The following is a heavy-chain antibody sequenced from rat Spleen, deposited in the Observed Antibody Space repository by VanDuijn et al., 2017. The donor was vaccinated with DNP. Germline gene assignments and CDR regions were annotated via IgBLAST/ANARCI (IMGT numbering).Heavy chain of an antibody. J-gene: IGHJ3*01. CDR1: GFTFSDYN. CDR2: VIYDGGST. Sequence: EVQLVESGGGLIQPGRSLKLSCAASGFTFSDYNMAWVRQAPKKGLEWVANVIYDGGSTNYGDSVKGRFTISRDNGKSTLFLQMNSLRSEDMATYYCARPYYYRYSGWFAYWGQGTLVTVSS. CDR3: ARPYYYRYSGWFAY. D-gene: IGHD1-2*01. V-gene: IGHV5S10*01.